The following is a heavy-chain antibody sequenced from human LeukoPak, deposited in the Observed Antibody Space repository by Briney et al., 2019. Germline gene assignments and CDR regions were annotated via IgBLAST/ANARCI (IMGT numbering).Heavy chain of an antibody. Sequence: GASLQISCEGSGSSFTTYWIGWVRQLPGKGLEWMGIIYPGDSNTRYSPSFQGQVTISADKSISTAYLQWSSLKASDTAMYYCAKRRAVAGRYYFDYWGQGTLVTVSS. D-gene: IGHD6-19*01. CDR3: AKRRAVAGRYYFDY. V-gene: IGHV5-51*01. J-gene: IGHJ4*02. CDR1: GSSFTTYW. CDR2: IYPGDSNT.